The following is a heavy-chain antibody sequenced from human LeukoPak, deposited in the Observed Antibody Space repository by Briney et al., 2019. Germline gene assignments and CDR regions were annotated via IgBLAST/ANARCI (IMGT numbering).Heavy chain of an antibody. D-gene: IGHD2/OR15-2a*01. CDR1: GFTFSSYG. V-gene: IGHV3-30*02. CDR2: IRYDGSNK. J-gene: IGHJ6*03. Sequence: GRSLRLSCAASGFTFSSYGMHWVRQAPGKGLEWVAFIRYDGSNKYYADSVKGRFTISRDNSKNTLYLQMNSLRAEDTAVYYCAKDSSSEYGYDYYYMDVWGKGTTVTVSS. CDR3: AKDSSSEYGYDYYYMDV.